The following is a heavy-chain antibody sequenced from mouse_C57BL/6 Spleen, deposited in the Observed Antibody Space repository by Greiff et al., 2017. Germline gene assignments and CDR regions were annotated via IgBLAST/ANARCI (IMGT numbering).Heavy chain of an antibody. J-gene: IGHJ3*01. D-gene: IGHD1-1*01. CDR1: GFTFSSYA. CDR3: TRDRVGAY. Sequence: EVKLMESGEGLVKPGGSLKLSCAASGFTFSSYAMSWVRQTPEKRLEWDAYISSGGDYIYYADTVKGRFTISRDNARNTLYLQMSSLKSEDTAMYYCTRDRVGAYWAQGTLVTVSA. V-gene: IGHV5-9-1*02. CDR2: ISSGGDYI.